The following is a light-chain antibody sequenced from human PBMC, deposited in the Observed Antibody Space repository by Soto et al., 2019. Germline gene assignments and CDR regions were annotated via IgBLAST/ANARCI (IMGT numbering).Light chain of an antibody. V-gene: IGLV2-11*01. CDR1: SSDVGGYNY. CDR2: DVS. Sequence: QSVLTQPRSVSGSPGQSVTISCTGTSSDVGGYNYVSWYQQHPGKAPKLVIYDVSKRPSGVADRFSGSKSGNTSSLTASGLQAEDEADYSCCSYAGTYTQWVFGGGTKVTVL. CDR3: CSYAGTYTQWV. J-gene: IGLJ3*02.